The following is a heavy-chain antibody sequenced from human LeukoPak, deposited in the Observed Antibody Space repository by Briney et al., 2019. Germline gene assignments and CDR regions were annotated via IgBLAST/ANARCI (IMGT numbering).Heavy chain of an antibody. D-gene: IGHD2-15*01. J-gene: IGHJ4*02. CDR1: GFTVSSNY. CDR2: LYSGGTT. CDR3: ARAGCAGGTCLYYFDS. Sequence: QPGGSLRLSCAASGFTVSSNYMSWVRQAPGKGLEWVSVLYSGGTTYYADSVRGRFTIPRDNSKNTLYLQMNSLRAEDTAVYYCARAGCAGGTCLYYFDSWGQGTLVTVSS. V-gene: IGHV3-66*01.